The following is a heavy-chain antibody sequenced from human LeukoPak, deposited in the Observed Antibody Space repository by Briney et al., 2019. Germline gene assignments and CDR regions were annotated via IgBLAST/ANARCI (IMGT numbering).Heavy chain of an antibody. Sequence: LRLSCAASGFTFDDYAMHWVRQPPGKGLEWIGYIYYSGSTNYNPSLKSRVTISVDTSKNQFSLKLSSVTAADTAVYYCARGGIAAAGTLDLEDWGQGTLVTVSS. V-gene: IGHV4-59*01. D-gene: IGHD6-13*01. CDR3: ARGGIAAAGTLDLED. CDR2: IYYSGST. J-gene: IGHJ4*02. CDR1: GFTFDDYA.